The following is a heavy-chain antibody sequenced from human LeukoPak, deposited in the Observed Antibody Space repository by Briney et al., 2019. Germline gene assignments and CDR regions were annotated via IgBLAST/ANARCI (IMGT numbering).Heavy chain of an antibody. D-gene: IGHD7-27*01. CDR3: ARDKNWGSGAFDI. J-gene: IGHJ3*02. V-gene: IGHV3-21*01. Sequence: GGSLRLSCAASGLTVSSNFMSWVRQAPGKGLEWVSSISISSSYLYYADSVKGRFTISRDNAKNSLYLQMNSLRAEDTAVYYCARDKNWGSGAFDIWGQGTMVTVSS. CDR1: GLTVSSNF. CDR2: ISISSSYL.